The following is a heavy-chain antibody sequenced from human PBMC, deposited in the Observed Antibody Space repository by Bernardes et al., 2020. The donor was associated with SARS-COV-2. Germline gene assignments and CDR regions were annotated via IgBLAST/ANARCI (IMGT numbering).Heavy chain of an antibody. D-gene: IGHD4-17*01. Sequence: GGSLRFSCAASGFTFDDYTMHWVRQAPGKGLEWVSLISWDGGSTYYADSVKGRFTISRDNSKNSLYLQMNSLRTEDTALYYCAKVDDYGGNPFDYWGQGTLVTGSS. J-gene: IGHJ4*02. V-gene: IGHV3-43*01. CDR1: GFTFDDYT. CDR2: ISWDGGST. CDR3: AKVDDYGGNPFDY.